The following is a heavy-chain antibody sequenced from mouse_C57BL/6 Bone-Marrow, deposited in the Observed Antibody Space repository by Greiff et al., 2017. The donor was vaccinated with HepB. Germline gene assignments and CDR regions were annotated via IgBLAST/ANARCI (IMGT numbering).Heavy chain of an antibody. CDR2: ISSGSSTI. CDR1: GFTFSDYG. CDR3: ARPEGFGFAY. V-gene: IGHV5-17*01. J-gene: IGHJ3*01. Sequence: EVKLMESGGGLVKPGGSLKLSCAASGFTFSDYGMHWVRQAPEKGLEWVAYISSGSSTIYYADTVKGRFTISRDNAKNTLFLQMTSLRSEDTAMYYCARPEGFGFAYWGQGTLVTVSA.